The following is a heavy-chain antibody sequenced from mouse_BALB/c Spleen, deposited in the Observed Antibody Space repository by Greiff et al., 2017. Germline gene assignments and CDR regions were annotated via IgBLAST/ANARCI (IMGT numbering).Heavy chain of an antibody. Sequence: VKLVESGAELVRPGSSVKISCKASGYAFSSYWMNWVKQRPGQGLEWIGQIYPGDGDTNYNGKFKGKATLTADKSSSTAYMQLSSLTSEDSAVYFCARKGTYYYGSSLYYFDYWGQGTTLTVSS. V-gene: IGHV1-80*01. CDR1: GYAFSSYW. D-gene: IGHD1-1*01. CDR3: ARKGTYYYGSSLYYFDY. J-gene: IGHJ2*01. CDR2: IYPGDGDT.